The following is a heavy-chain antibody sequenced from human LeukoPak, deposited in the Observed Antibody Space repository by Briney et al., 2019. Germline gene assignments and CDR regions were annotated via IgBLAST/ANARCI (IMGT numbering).Heavy chain of an antibody. CDR1: GYSISSGYY. V-gene: IGHV4-38-2*01. CDR2: IYHSGST. D-gene: IGHD6-13*01. J-gene: IGHJ3*02. CDR3: ARVGSSWSIAFDI. Sequence: SETLSLTCAVSGYSISSGYYWGWIRQPPGKGLEWIGSIYHSGSTYYNPSLKSRVTISVDTSKNQFSLKLSSMTAADTAVYYCARVGSSWSIAFDIWGQGTMVTVSS.